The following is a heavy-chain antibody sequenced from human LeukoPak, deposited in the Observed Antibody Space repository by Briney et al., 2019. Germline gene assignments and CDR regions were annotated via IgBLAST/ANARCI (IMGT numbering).Heavy chain of an antibody. D-gene: IGHD3-10*01. CDR2: IYYSGST. CDR3: ARVGSMVRRANWFDP. CDR1: GGSISSSSYY. Sequence: SETLSLTCTVSGGSISSSSYYWGWIRQPPGKGLEWIGSIYYSGSTYYNPSLKSRVTISVDTSKNQFSLKLSSVTAADTAVYYCARVGSMVRRANWFDPWGQGTLVTVSS. V-gene: IGHV4-39*07. J-gene: IGHJ5*02.